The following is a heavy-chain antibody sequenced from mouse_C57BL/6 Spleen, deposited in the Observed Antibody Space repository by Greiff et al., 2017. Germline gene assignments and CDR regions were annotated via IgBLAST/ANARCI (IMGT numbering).Heavy chain of an antibody. CDR1: GFTFSDYG. CDR2: ISSGSSTI. D-gene: IGHD1-1*01. J-gene: IGHJ4*01. CDR3: ARSITTVVATDYAMDY. Sequence: EVQRVESGGGLVKPGGSLKLSCAASGFTFSDYGMHWVRQAPERGLEWVAYISSGSSTIYSADTVKGRFTISRDNAKNTLFLQMTSLRSEDTAMYYCARSITTVVATDYAMDYWGQGTSVTVSS. V-gene: IGHV5-17*01.